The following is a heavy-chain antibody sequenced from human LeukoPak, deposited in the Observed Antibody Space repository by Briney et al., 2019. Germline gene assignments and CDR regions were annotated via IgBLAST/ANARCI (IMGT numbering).Heavy chain of an antibody. V-gene: IGHV4-34*01. J-gene: IGHJ3*02. D-gene: IGHD3-9*01. CDR2: INHSGST. CDR3: ARVLQYFETHDAFDI. Sequence: SETLSLTCAVYGGSFSGYYWSWIRQPPGKGLEWIGEINHSGSTNYNPSLKSRVTISVDTSKNQFSLKLSSVTAADTAVYYCARVLQYFETHDAFDIWGQGTMVTVSS. CDR1: GGSFSGYY.